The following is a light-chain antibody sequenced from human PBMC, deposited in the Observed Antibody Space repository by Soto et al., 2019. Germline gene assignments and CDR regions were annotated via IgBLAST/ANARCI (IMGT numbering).Light chain of an antibody. V-gene: IGLV2-14*03. Sequence: QSVLTQPASVSGSPGQSITIPCTGTSSDVGGYDYVSWYQHHPGKAPKLMIYDVTERPPGVSNRLSGSKSGNTASLTISDLQPEDEAEYYCSSYTSATTLVVFGGGTKVTVL. CDR2: DVT. J-gene: IGLJ2*01. CDR3: SSYTSATTLVV. CDR1: SSDVGGYDY.